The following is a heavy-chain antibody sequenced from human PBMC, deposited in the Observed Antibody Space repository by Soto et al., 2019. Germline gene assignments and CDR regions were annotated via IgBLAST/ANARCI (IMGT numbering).Heavy chain of an antibody. CDR3: TKDRAPSDV. J-gene: IGHJ6*02. V-gene: IGHV3-23*01. CDR1: GFIFSTIA. CDR2: ISGSGGST. Sequence: EEQLLESGGGLAQPGGSLRLSCAASGFIFSTIAMSWVRQVAGKGLEWVSPISGSGGSTYYADSVKGRFTISRDNSKNTLYLQMNSLRAEDTAVYYCTKDRAPSDVWGQGTTVTVSS.